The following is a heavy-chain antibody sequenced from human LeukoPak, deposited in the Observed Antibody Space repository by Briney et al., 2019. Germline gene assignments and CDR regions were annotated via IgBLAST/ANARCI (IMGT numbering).Heavy chain of an antibody. CDR3: ARAEYYYDSSGYEN. V-gene: IGHV1-2*06. CDR1: GGTFSSYA. J-gene: IGHJ4*02. CDR2: INPNSGGT. D-gene: IGHD3-22*01. Sequence: ASVKVSCKASGGTFSSYAISWVRQAPGQGLEWMGRINPNSGGTNYAQKFQGRVTMTRDTSISTTYMELSRLRSDDTAVYYCARAEYYYDSSGYENWGQGTLVTVSS.